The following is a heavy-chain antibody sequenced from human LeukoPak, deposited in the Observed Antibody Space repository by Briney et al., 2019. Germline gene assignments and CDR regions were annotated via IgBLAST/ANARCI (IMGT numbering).Heavy chain of an antibody. V-gene: IGHV4-59*01. CDR1: GGSISSYY. CDR3: ARSITIFGVVTQTRFFDY. CDR2: IYYSGST. D-gene: IGHD3-3*01. Sequence: PSETLSLTCTVSGGSISSYYWSWIRQPPGKGLEWIAYIYYSGSTNYNPSLKSRVTISVDTSKNQFSLKLSSATAADTAVYYCARSITIFGVVTQTRFFDYWGQGTLVTVSS. J-gene: IGHJ4*02.